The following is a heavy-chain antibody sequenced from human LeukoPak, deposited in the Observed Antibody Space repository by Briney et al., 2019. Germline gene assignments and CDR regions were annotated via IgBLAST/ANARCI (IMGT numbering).Heavy chain of an antibody. CDR2: IKQDGSEK. D-gene: IGHD4-23*01. J-gene: IGHJ4*02. CDR3: ARDTAVSDFDY. CDR1: GFTFSSYW. Sequence: LPGGSLRLSCAASGFTFSSYWMTWVRQAPGKGLEWVANIKQDGSEKYYVDSVKGRFTISRDNAKNSLYLQMSSLRAEDTAVYYCARDTAVSDFDYWGRGTLVTVSS. V-gene: IGHV3-7*01.